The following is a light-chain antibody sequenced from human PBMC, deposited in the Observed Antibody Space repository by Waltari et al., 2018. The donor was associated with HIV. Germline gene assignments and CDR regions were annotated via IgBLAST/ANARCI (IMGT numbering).Light chain of an antibody. CDR1: QRGNTN. J-gene: IGKJ2*01. CDR3: QQYHNWPYT. CDR2: DAS. Sequence: EIVMTQSPGTLSLSPGERATLSCRASQRGNTNLAWYQQKVGQAPRLIIYDASTGASGVPPRFSGSGSGTDFTLTISCLQSEDFAVYYCQQYHNWPYTFGQGTTLEIK. V-gene: IGKV3-15*01.